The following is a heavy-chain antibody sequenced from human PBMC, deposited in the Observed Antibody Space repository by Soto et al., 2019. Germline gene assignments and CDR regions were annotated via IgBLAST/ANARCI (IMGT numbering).Heavy chain of an antibody. J-gene: IGHJ5*02. V-gene: IGHV3-30*03. CDR2: ISYDGSNK. Sequence: HPGGSLRLSCAASGFTFSSYGVHWVRQAPGKGLEWVAVISYDGSNKYYADSVKGRFTISRDNSKNTLYLQMNSLRAEDTAVYYCARSALSTGNRELDSTWGQGTLVTVS. CDR1: GFTFSSYG. CDR3: ARSALSTGNRELDST. D-gene: IGHD3-10*01.